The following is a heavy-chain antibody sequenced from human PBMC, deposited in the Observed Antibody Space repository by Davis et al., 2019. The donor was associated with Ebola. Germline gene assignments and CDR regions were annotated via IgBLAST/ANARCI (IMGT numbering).Heavy chain of an antibody. CDR2: MRYDGTEK. J-gene: IGHJ6*02. CDR3: AKDRPQMATISESGYFGMDV. CDR1: GLTFSYYG. D-gene: IGHD5-24*01. V-gene: IGHV3-30*02. Sequence: GESLKISCAASGLTFSYYGMHWVRQAPGKGLEWVAFMRYDGTEKYYGDSVKGRVTISRDNSKNTLYLQMNGLRPEDTAVYYCAKDRPQMATISESGYFGMDVWGQGTTVTVSS.